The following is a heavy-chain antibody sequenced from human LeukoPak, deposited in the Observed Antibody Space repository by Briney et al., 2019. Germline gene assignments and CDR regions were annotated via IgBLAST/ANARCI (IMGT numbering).Heavy chain of an antibody. CDR2: INHSGST. CDR3: ARALTVVTHFDY. J-gene: IGHJ4*02. Sequence: SETLSLTCAVYGGSFSGYYWSWIRQPPGKGLEWIGEINHSGSTNYNPSLKSRVTISVDTSKNQFSLKLSSVTAADTAVYYCARALTVVTHFDYWGQGTLVTVSS. CDR1: GGSFSGYY. D-gene: IGHD4-23*01. V-gene: IGHV4-34*01.